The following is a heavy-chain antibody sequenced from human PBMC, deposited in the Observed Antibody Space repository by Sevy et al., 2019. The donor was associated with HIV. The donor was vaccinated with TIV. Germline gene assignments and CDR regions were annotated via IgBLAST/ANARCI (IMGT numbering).Heavy chain of an antibody. Sequence: GGSLRLSCTASGFTFGDYAMSWFRRAPGKGLEWVGFIRSKAYGGTTEYAASVKGRFTISRDDSKSIAYLQMNSLKTEDTAVYYCTRGHPYYGSGNGYYFDYWGQGTLVTVSS. J-gene: IGHJ4*02. CDR3: TRGHPYYGSGNGYYFDY. CDR2: IRSKAYGGTT. CDR1: GFTFGDYA. D-gene: IGHD3-10*01. V-gene: IGHV3-49*03.